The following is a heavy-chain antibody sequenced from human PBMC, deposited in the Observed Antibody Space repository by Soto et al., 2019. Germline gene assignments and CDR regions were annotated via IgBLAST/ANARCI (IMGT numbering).Heavy chain of an antibody. Sequence: ASVNISCKASGYTFTSYDINWVRQATGQGLEWMGWMNPNSGNTGYAQKFQGRVTMTRNTSISTAYMELSSLRSEDTAVYYCAREGGYCSSTSCYSSYGMDVWGQGPTFTVCS. V-gene: IGHV1-8*01. CDR2: MNPNSGNT. D-gene: IGHD2-2*01. CDR3: AREGGYCSSTSCYSSYGMDV. CDR1: GYTFTSYD. J-gene: IGHJ6*02.